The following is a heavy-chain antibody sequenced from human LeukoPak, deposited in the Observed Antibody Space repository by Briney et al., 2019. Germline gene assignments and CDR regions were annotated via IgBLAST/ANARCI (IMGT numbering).Heavy chain of an antibody. Sequence: ASVKVSCKVSGYTFTGYYMHWVRQAPGQGLEWMGWINPNSGGTNYAQKFQGRVTMTRDTSISTAYMELRSLRSDDRAVYYCARDTWGFDYWGQGTLVTVSS. D-gene: IGHD3-16*01. V-gene: IGHV1-2*02. CDR2: INPNSGGT. J-gene: IGHJ4*02. CDR3: ARDTWGFDY. CDR1: GYTFTGYY.